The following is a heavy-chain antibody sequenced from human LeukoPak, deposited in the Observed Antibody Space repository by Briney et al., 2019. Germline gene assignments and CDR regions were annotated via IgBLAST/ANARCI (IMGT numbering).Heavy chain of an antibody. CDR3: AKDPYRASSGLVDY. D-gene: IGHD5-12*01. V-gene: IGHV3-23*01. CDR2: ISGSGGTT. Sequence: GGSLRLSCATSGFTFSSFTMNWVRQAPGKGLEWVSSISGSGGTTYYADSVKGRFTISRDNSKNTLYLQMNSLRAEDTAVYYCAKDPYRASSGLVDYWGQGTLVTVSS. CDR1: GFTFSSFT. J-gene: IGHJ4*02.